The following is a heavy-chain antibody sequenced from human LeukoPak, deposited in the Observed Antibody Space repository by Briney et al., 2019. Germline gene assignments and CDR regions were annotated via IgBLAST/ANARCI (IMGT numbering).Heavy chain of an antibody. CDR1: GYSISSGYY. V-gene: IGHV4-38-2*02. D-gene: IGHD3-22*01. J-gene: IGHJ6*03. Sequence: SETLCLTCTVSGYSISSGYYWGWIRQPPGKGLEWIGSIYHGGSTSYNASLKSRFTISVDTSKNQFSLNLSSVTGADTAVYYCARSPISMIVGHYYYYMDVWGKGTTVTVSS. CDR2: IYHGGST. CDR3: ARSPISMIVGHYYYYMDV.